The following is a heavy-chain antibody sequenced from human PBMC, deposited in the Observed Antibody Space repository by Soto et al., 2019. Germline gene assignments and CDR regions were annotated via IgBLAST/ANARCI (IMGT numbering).Heavy chain of an antibody. Sequence: QVQLVESGGGVVQPGRSLRLSCAASGFTCNNYAIHWVRQAPGKGLEWVAFISYDGSSKYYADSVTGRFTISRDNSRNTLYLQMNSLRSEYTAVYYCARGDGYIYGNTVDSWGQGNLVTVSS. CDR3: ARGDGYIYGNTVDS. V-gene: IGHV3-30-3*01. CDR1: GFTCNNYA. CDR2: ISYDGSSK. D-gene: IGHD5-18*01. J-gene: IGHJ4*02.